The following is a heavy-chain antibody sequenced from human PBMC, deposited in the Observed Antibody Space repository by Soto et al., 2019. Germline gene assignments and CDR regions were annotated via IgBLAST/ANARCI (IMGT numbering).Heavy chain of an antibody. D-gene: IGHD5-12*01. CDR3: ARDGGTSGYDSGWFDP. CDR1: GGSISSYY. CDR2: IYYSGST. J-gene: IGHJ5*02. V-gene: IGHV4-59*01. Sequence: LXLTFTLSGGSISSYYWSWSRDPPGKGLEWIRYIYYSGSTNYNPSLKSRVTISVDTSKNQFSLKLSSVTAADTAVYYCARDGGTSGYDSGWFDPWGQGTLVTVYS.